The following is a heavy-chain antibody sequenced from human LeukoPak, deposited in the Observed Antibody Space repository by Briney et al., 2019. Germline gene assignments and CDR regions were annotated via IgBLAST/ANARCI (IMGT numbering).Heavy chain of an antibody. J-gene: IGHJ4*02. CDR3: ARGGGYCSGGSCYPSYFDY. D-gene: IGHD2-15*01. CDR2: IYHSGST. V-gene: IGHV4-38-2*01. Sequence: ASETLSLTCAVSGYSISSGYYWGWIRQPPGKGLEWIGSIYHSGSTYYNPSLKSRVTISVDTSKNQFSLKLSSVTAADTAVYYCARGGGYCSGGSCYPSYFDYWGQGTLVTVSS. CDR1: GYSISSGYY.